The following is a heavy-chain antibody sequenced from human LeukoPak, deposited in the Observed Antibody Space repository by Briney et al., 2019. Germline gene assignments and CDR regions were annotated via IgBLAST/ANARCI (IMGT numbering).Heavy chain of an antibody. CDR3: ARNILFAFDI. CDR1: GLTVSSSY. Sequence: GGSLRLSCAASGLTVSSSYMSWVRQAPGKGLERVSIIYSDGSTYYADSMKGRFTISRDNSKNTLYLQVNSLRAEDTAMYYCARNILFAFDIWGQGTMVTVSS. J-gene: IGHJ3*02. CDR2: IYSDGST. V-gene: IGHV3-53*01.